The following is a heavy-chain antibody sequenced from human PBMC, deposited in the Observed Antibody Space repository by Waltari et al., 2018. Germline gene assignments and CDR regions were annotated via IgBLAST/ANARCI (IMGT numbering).Heavy chain of an antibody. D-gene: IGHD6-13*01. J-gene: IGHJ4*01. CDR1: QFTFSSFD. V-gene: IGHV3-48*03. CDR3: TRSPSYSGTWNEFDY. Sequence: EVHLVESGGGLVQPGGSLRLSCAASQFTFSSFDMNWVRQAPGKGLEWVSYVSYSGRTTYYTDSVKGRFTVSRDNAKNSLSLQMNSLRAEDSAVYYCTRSPSYSGTWNEFDYWGHGVLVTVSS. CDR2: VSYSGRTT.